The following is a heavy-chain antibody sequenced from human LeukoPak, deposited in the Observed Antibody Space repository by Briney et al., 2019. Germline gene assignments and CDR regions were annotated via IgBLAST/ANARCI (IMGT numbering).Heavy chain of an antibody. Sequence: GGSLRLSCEASGFSFSSYNMDWVRQTPGKGLEWISSITTSSTYTFYADSVKGRFTISRDNAKNSLSLQMNSLRAEDTAVYYCAREDTYSRGWYGPDYWGQGTLVTVSS. V-gene: IGHV3-21*01. CDR3: AREDTYSRGWYGPDY. J-gene: IGHJ4*02. D-gene: IGHD6-19*01. CDR2: ITTSSTYT. CDR1: GFSFSSYN.